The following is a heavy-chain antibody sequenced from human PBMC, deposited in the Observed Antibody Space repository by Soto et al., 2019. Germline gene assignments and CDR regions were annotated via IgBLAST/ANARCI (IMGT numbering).Heavy chain of an antibody. CDR3: ARRNREQLVFGSTPNWFDP. D-gene: IGHD6-6*01. V-gene: IGHV4-34*01. J-gene: IGHJ5*02. Sequence: SETLSLTCAVYGGSFSGYYWRWIRQPPGKGLEWIGEINHSGSTNYNPSLKSRVTISVDTSKNQFSLKLSSVTAADTAVYYCARRNREQLVFGSTPNWFDPWGQGTLVTVSS. CDR1: GGSFSGYY. CDR2: INHSGST.